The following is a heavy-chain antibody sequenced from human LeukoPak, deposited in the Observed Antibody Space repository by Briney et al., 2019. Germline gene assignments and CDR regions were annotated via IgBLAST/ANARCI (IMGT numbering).Heavy chain of an antibody. Sequence: GGSLRLSCEASGFTFSSYGMHWVRQAPGKGLEWVAFIRYDGSNKYYADSVKGRFTISRDNSKNTLYLQMNSLRAEDTAVYYCAKELNMITFAPFDYWGQGTLVTVSS. CDR3: AKELNMITFAPFDY. J-gene: IGHJ4*02. CDR1: GFTFSSYG. V-gene: IGHV3-30*02. D-gene: IGHD3-16*01. CDR2: IRYDGSNK.